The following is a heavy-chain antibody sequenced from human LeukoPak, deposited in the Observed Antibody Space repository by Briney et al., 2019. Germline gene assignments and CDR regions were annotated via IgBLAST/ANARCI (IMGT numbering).Heavy chain of an antibody. J-gene: IGHJ4*02. CDR2: INPNNGGT. D-gene: IGHD2-2*01. CDR1: GYTFTGYY. V-gene: IGHV1-2*02. CDR3: ARGRGTASSNFDY. Sequence: ASVKVSCKASGYTFTGYYMHWVRQAPGQGLEWMGWINPNNGGTNYAQKFQGRVTMTRDTSISTAYMELSRLTSDDTAVYYCARGRGTASSNFDYWGQGTMVTGSS.